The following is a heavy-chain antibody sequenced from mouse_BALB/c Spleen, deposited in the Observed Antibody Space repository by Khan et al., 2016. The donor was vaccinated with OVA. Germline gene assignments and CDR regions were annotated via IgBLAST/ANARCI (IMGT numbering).Heavy chain of an antibody. CDR2: VNSDGDYT. J-gene: IGHJ3*01. CDR3: ARSDYGIFAY. CDR1: GFTFSTYA. Sequence: EVQLVESGGGLVKPGGSLKLSCAASGFTFSTYAMSWVRQTPERRLEWVATVNSDGDYTFYPDNVTGRFTIYSDNDKQPLYLQMSSLRSEDTSMYYVARSDYGIFAYWGQGTLVTVSA. D-gene: IGHD2-1*01. V-gene: IGHV5-9-3*01.